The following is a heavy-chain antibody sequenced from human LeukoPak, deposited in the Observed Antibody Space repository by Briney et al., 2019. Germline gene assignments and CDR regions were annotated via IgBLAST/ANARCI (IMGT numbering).Heavy chain of an antibody. D-gene: IGHD3-10*01. Sequence: PGASVKVSCKASGYTFINYGITWVRQAPGQGLESMGWISAYNSAYNGNTHYAQKLQGRVTMTTDTSTNTGYMELRSLKSDDTAVYYCAREYGSGSYTGIDYWGQGTLVTVSS. V-gene: IGHV1-18*01. CDR3: AREYGSGSYTGIDY. J-gene: IGHJ4*02. CDR1: GYTFINYG. CDR2: ISAYNSAYNGNT.